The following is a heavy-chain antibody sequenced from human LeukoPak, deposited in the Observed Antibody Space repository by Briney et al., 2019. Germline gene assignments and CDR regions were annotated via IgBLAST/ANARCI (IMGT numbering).Heavy chain of an antibody. CDR2: INPNLGNT. J-gene: IGHJ4*02. CDR1: GYTFTTYE. Sequence: ASVKVSCKASGYTFTTYEINWVRQAPGQGLEWIGRINPNLGNTDYAQKFQGRVAITRNTSMSIAYMELSSLRSEDTAVYYCARGGSYFFLTNYYFDYWGQGTLVTVSS. CDR3: ARGGSYFFLTNYYFDY. D-gene: IGHD1-26*01. V-gene: IGHV1-8*01.